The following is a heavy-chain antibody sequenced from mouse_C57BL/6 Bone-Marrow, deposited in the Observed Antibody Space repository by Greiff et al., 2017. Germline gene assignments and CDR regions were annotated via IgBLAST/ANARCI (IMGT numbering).Heavy chain of an antibody. CDR1: GYTFTSYW. D-gene: IGHD2-5*01. Sequence: QVQLQQPGAELVKPGASVKMSCKASGYTFTSYWITWVKQRPGQGLEWIGDIYPGSGSINYNEKFKSKATLTVDTSSSTAYLQLSSLTSEDSAVYYCARPYYSNYWYFDVWGTGTTVTVSS. J-gene: IGHJ1*03. V-gene: IGHV1-55*01. CDR3: ARPYYSNYWYFDV. CDR2: IYPGSGSI.